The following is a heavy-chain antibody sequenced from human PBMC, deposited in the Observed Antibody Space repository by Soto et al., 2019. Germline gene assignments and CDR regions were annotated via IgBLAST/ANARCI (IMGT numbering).Heavy chain of an antibody. CDR2: ISGSGGST. CDR3: AKDSWQSLPPFVSSAEYFQH. V-gene: IGHV3-23*01. D-gene: IGHD2-2*01. Sequence: GGSLRLSCAASGFTFSSYAMSWVRQAPGKGLEWVSAISGSGGSTYYADSVKGRFTISRDNSKNTLYLQMNSLIAEDTAVYYCAKDSWQSLPPFVSSAEYFQHWGQGTLVTVSS. CDR1: GFTFSSYA. J-gene: IGHJ1*01.